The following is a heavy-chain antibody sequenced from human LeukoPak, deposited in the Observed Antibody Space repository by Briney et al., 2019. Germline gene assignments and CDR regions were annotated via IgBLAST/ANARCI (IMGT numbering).Heavy chain of an antibody. Sequence: SETLSLTCTVSGGSISSSSYYWGWIRQPPGKGLEWIGSIYYSGSTYYNPSLKSRVTISVDTSKNQFSLKLSSVTAADTAVYYCARLVAGVIDYWGQGTLVTVSS. V-gene: IGHV4-39*01. CDR2: IYYSGST. D-gene: IGHD6-19*01. J-gene: IGHJ4*02. CDR1: GGSISSSSYY. CDR3: ARLVAGVIDY.